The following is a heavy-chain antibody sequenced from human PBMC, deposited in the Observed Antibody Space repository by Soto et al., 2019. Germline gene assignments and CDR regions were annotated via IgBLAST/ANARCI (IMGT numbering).Heavy chain of an antibody. CDR1: GFTFSIYG. D-gene: IGHD1-26*01. CDR3: AREDIVGATPDY. CDR2: ISSSSATI. J-gene: IGHJ4*02. Sequence: GGSLRLSCAASGFTFSIYGMNWVRQAPGRGLEWLSYISSSSATIYYTDSVKGRFTISRDNAKDSLYLQMSSLGDDDTAVYYCAREDIVGATPDYWGQGTLVTVS. V-gene: IGHV3-48*02.